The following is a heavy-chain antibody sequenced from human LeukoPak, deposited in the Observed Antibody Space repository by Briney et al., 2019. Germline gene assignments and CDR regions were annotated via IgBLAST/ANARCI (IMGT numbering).Heavy chain of an antibody. D-gene: IGHD5-18*01. CDR3: TKNVMVKRYIDY. V-gene: IGHV3-23*01. CDR1: GFILSNHA. Sequence: PGGSMRLSCAASGFILSNHAMSWVRQAPGKGLQWIAVSSGSGRTIEYEDSVKGRFTISRDNSKNTLPLQMNSLRVEDTAIYYCTKNVMVKRYIDYWGQGTVVTVSS. CDR2: SSGSGRTI. J-gene: IGHJ4*02.